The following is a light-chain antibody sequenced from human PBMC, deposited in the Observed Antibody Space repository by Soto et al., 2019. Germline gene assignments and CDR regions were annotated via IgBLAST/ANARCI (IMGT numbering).Light chain of an antibody. CDR2: DAS. Sequence: EIVLTQSPATLSLSPGERATLSCRASQSVSSYLAWYQQKPGQAPRLLIYDASNRATGIPARFSGSGSGTDFTLTISRLEPEDFAVYSCQQRSNWSFTFGQGTRLEIK. CDR3: QQRSNWSFT. CDR1: QSVSSY. V-gene: IGKV3-11*01. J-gene: IGKJ5*01.